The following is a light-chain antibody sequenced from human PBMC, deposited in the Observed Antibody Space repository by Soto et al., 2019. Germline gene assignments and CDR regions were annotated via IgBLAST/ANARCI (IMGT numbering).Light chain of an antibody. J-gene: IGKJ1*01. CDR2: DAS. CDR1: QGISDR. CDR3: QHYSIVWA. Sequence: DIQLTQSPSFLSASVGDRVTITCRASQGISDRLAWYQRKPGKAPQLLIFDASSLESGVPSRFSGSGSGTEFTLTISSLQPDDFATYYCQHYSIVWAFGQGTKVDIK. V-gene: IGKV1-5*01.